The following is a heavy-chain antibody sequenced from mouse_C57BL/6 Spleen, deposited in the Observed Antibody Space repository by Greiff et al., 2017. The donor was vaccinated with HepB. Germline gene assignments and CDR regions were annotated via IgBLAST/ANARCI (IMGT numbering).Heavy chain of an antibody. CDR2: INPYNGGT. Sequence: EVQLQQSGPVLVKPGASVKMSCKASGYTFTDYYMNWVKQSHGKSLEWIGVINPYNGGTSYNQKFKGKATLTVDKSSSTAYMELNSLTSEDSAVYYCARRRGVYYGSSPYYAMDYWGQGTSVTVSS. V-gene: IGHV1-19*01. D-gene: IGHD1-1*01. J-gene: IGHJ4*01. CDR3: ARRRGVYYGSSPYYAMDY. CDR1: GYTFTDYY.